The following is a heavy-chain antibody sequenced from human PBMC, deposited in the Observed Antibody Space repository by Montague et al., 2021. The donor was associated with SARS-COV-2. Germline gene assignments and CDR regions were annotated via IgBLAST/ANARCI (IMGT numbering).Heavy chain of an antibody. J-gene: IGHJ4*02. CDR2: IYYSGST. Sequence: TLSPTCTVSGGSISSYYWSWIRQPPGKGLEWIGYIYYSGSTNYNPSLKSRVTISVDTSKNQFSLKLSSVTAADTAVYYCAREYPGFTLDYWGQGTLVTVSS. D-gene: IGHD6-25*01. V-gene: IGHV4-59*01. CDR1: GGSISSYY. CDR3: AREYPGFTLDY.